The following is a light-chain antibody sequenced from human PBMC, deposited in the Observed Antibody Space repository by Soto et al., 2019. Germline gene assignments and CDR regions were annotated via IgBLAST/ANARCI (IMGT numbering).Light chain of an antibody. Sequence: EIVLTQSPGTLSLFPGERATLSCRASQSVRSSYSAWYQQKPGQAPSLLIYGASRMATGSPDRCSGSGSGSDFMLTISRLEPEDVAVYYCQQYGCSPWTFGQGTKVEIK. CDR1: QSVRSSY. CDR3: QQYGCSPWT. V-gene: IGKV3-20*01. CDR2: GAS. J-gene: IGKJ1*01.